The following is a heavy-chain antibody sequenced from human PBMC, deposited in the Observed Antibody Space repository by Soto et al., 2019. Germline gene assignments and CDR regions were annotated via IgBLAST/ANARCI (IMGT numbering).Heavy chain of an antibody. Sequence: VSGPRLVNPTETLTLTCTFSGFSLSTSGVGVGWIRQPPGKALEWLALIYWDDDERYSPSLKSRLTISKDTCKKQVVLTRTTMDPVHTPTYYCAHKLSGIYDSSANWFDPWGQATLVTVSS. CDR1: GFSLSTSGVG. D-gene: IGHD3-22*01. J-gene: IGHJ5*02. V-gene: IGHV2-5*02. CDR3: AHKLSGIYDSSANWFDP. CDR2: IYWDDDE.